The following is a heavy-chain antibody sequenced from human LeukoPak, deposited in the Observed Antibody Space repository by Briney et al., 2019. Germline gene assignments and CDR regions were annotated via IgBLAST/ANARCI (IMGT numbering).Heavy chain of an antibody. CDR2: INPSGGST. Sequence: ASVKVSCKASGYTFTSYYMHWVRQAPGQGLEWMGIINPSGGSTSYARKFQGRVTMTRDMSTSTVYMELSSLRSEDTAVYYCARGNGLNYDSSGYYLFDYWGQGTLVTVSS. CDR3: ARGNGLNYDSSGYYLFDY. D-gene: IGHD3-22*01. J-gene: IGHJ4*02. CDR1: GYTFTSYY. V-gene: IGHV1-46*01.